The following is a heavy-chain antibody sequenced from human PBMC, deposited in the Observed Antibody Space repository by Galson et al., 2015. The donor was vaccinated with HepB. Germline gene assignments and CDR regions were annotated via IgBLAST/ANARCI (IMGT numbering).Heavy chain of an antibody. CDR1: GGTFSTSA. J-gene: IGHJ4*02. D-gene: IGHD3-10*01. CDR2: ITPMFGTA. V-gene: IGHV1-69*13. Sequence: SVKVSCKASGGTFSTSAISWVRQDPGQGLEWMGGITPMFGTANYAQKFQGRVTITADESTRTAYMELSSLRSDDTAVCYCARGFDSTNYYYLYWGQGTLVTVSS. CDR3: ARGFDSTNYYYLY.